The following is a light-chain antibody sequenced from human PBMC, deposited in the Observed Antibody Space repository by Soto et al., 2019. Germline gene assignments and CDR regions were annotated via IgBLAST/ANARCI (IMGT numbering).Light chain of an antibody. J-gene: IGLJ2*01. CDR3: AAWDDSLNGYVV. Sequence: QSVQTQPPPASGTPGQRVTISCSGSRYNIGSNTVNWYQQVPGTAPRLLIHRDHQRPSGVPDRFSGSKSGTSASLAISGLQSEDEADYYCAAWDDSLNGYVVFGGGTKLTVL. CDR2: RDH. CDR1: RYNIGSNT. V-gene: IGLV1-44*01.